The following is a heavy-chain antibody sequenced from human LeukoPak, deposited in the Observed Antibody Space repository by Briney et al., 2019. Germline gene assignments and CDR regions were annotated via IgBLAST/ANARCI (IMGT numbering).Heavy chain of an antibody. CDR3: ARGDNWGFDY. Sequence: EASVKVSCTASGGTFSSYAISWVRQAPGQGLEWMGGIIPIFGTANYAQKFQGRVTITADESTSTAYMELSSLRSEDTAVYYCARGDNWGFDYWGQGTLVTVSS. CDR1: GGTFSSYA. D-gene: IGHD7-27*01. CDR2: IIPIFGTA. V-gene: IGHV1-69*13. J-gene: IGHJ4*02.